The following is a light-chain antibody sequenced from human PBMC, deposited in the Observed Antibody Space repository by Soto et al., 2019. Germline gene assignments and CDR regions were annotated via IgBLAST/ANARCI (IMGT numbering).Light chain of an antibody. J-gene: IGKJ1*01. V-gene: IGKV1D-16*01. CDR3: QHYNSYSEA. CDR2: GAS. Sequence: DIQITQSPTSVSASVGDRVTITCRASQGISTWLAWYQQKPGKAPKLLIYGASSLQSGVPSRFSGSGSGTEFTLTISSLQPDDFATYYCQHYNSYSEAFGQGTKVDIK. CDR1: QGISTW.